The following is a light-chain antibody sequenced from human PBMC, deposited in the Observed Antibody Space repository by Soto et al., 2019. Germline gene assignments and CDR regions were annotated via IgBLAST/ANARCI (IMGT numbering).Light chain of an antibody. CDR2: GAS. CDR1: QNIGNK. J-gene: IGKJ1*01. CDR3: QQYGNSPQT. V-gene: IGKV3-20*01. Sequence: IVLTQSPGTLSVSPAERATLXCRASQNIGNKVGWYQQKPGQAPRLLIYGASTRATGIPNRFSGSGSGTDFTLTISRLEPEDFAVYYCQQYGNSPQTFGQGTKVDIK.